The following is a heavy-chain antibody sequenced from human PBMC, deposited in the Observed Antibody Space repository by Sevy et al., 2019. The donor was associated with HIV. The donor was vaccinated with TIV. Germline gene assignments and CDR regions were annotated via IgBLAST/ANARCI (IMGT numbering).Heavy chain of an antibody. CDR2: INPKIGGT. CDR3: ARERGAETPFGVANCFDP. CDR1: GYTFTGYY. Sequence: ASVKVSCKTSGYTFTGYYMHWVRQAPGQGLEWMGWINPKIGGTFYAQKFQDRVTMTRDTLIDTAYMELGSLTSDDMALYFCARERGAETPFGVANCFDPWGQGTLVTVSS. D-gene: IGHD3-3*01. V-gene: IGHV1-2*02. J-gene: IGHJ5*02.